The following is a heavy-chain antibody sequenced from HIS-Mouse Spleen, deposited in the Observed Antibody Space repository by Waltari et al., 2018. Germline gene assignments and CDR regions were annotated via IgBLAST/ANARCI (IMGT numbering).Heavy chain of an antibody. Sequence: QLQLQESGPGLVKPSETLSLTCTVSGGSISSSSYYWGWIRQPPGKGLEWIGSIYYSGSTYHNPSRKRRVTIAVDTSKNQFSLKLSSVTAADTAVYYCAREIPYSSSWYDWYFDLWGRGTLVTVSS. J-gene: IGHJ2*01. V-gene: IGHV4-39*07. CDR1: GGSISSSSYY. CDR3: AREIPYSSSWYDWYFDL. CDR2: IYYSGST. D-gene: IGHD6-13*01.